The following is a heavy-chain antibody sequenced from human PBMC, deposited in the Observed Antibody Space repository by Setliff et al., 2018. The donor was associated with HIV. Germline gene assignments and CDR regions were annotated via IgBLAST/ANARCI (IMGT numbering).Heavy chain of an antibody. CDR1: GGSISSGFYY. J-gene: IGHJ4*02. D-gene: IGHD5-18*01. CDR3: ARGIYSYGYLFDY. CDR2: MYYSGST. V-gene: IGHV4-61*10. Sequence: ETLSLTCTVSGGSISSGFYYWSWIRQPAGKGLEWIGYMYYSGSTNYNPSLKSRVAISVDTSKNQFSLKLSSVTAADTAVYYCARGIYSYGYLFDYWGQGTLVTVSS.